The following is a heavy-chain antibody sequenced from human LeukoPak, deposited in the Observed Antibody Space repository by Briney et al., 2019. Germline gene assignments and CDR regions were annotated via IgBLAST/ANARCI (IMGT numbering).Heavy chain of an antibody. CDR3: ARDMCSGGSCYFDY. Sequence: SETLSLTCTVSGGSISSYYWSWIRQPPGKGLEWIGYIYYSGSTNYNPSLRSRVTISVDTSKNQFSLKLSSVTAADTAVYYCARDMCSGGSCYFDYWGQGTLVTVSS. D-gene: IGHD2-15*01. CDR2: IYYSGST. V-gene: IGHV4-59*01. J-gene: IGHJ4*02. CDR1: GGSISSYY.